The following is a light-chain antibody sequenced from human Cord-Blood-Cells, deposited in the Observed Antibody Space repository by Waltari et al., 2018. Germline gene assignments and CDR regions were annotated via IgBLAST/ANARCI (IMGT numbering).Light chain of an antibody. Sequence: SYELTQPPSVSVSPGQTASITCSGAKLGDKYACWYQQKPGQSPVLVIYQDSKRPSGIPELFSGSNSGNTATLTISGTQAMDEADYYCQAWDSSLVVFGGGTKLTVL. CDR3: QAWDSSLVV. CDR2: QDS. J-gene: IGLJ2*01. CDR1: KLGDKY. V-gene: IGLV3-1*01.